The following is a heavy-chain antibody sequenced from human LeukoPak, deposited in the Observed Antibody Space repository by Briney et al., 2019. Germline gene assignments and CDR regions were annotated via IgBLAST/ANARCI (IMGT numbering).Heavy chain of an antibody. J-gene: IGHJ6*03. V-gene: IGHV4-39*07. D-gene: IGHD2-15*01. CDR3: ARARWRYCSGGSCYFLLTSPYYYMDV. CDR2: MFYSGTT. Sequence: SETLSLTCTVSGGSISSSGKYGAWIRQPPGKGLEWMGSMFYSGTTYYNPSLKSRVAISVDTSKNQFSLKLSSVTAADTAVYYCARARWRYCSGGSCYFLLTSPYYYMDVWGKGTTVTVSS. CDR1: GGSISSSGKY.